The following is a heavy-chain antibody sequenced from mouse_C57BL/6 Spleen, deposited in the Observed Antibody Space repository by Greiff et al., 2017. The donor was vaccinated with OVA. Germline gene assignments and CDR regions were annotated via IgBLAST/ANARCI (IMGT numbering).Heavy chain of an antibody. CDR2: IDPSDSYT. J-gene: IGHJ3*01. V-gene: IGHV1-59*01. CDR3: ARKLSTMVKGGFAY. Sequence: QVQLQQPGAELVRPGTSVKLSCKASGYTFTSYWMHWVKQRPGQGLEWIGVIDPSDSYTNYNQKFKGKATLTVDTSSSTAYMQLSSLTSEDSAVYYCARKLSTMVKGGFAYWGQGTLVTVAA. D-gene: IGHD2-2*01. CDR1: GYTFTSYW.